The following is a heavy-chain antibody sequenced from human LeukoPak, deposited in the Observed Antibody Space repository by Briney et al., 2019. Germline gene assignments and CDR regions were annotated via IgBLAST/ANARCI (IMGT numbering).Heavy chain of an antibody. Sequence: GGSLRLSCAASGFTFDDYGMSWVRQAPGKGREWVSGINWNGDSTGYADSVKGRFTISRDNAKNSLYLQMNSLRAEDTALYYCARGGARSGSYFVPLDYWGQGTLVIVSS. J-gene: IGHJ4*02. V-gene: IGHV3-20*04. CDR2: INWNGDST. CDR3: ARGGARSGSYFVPLDY. CDR1: GFTFDDYG. D-gene: IGHD3-10*01.